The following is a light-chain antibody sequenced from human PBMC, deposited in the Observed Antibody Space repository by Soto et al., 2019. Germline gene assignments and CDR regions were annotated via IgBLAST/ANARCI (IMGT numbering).Light chain of an antibody. CDR1: QSVSSSY. V-gene: IGKV3-20*01. CDR3: QQYGSSPPFT. J-gene: IGKJ3*01. CDR2: GAF. Sequence: EMVLTQSPGTLSLSPGERATLACRASQSVSSSYLAWYQQKPGQAPMLLLYGAFSRATGIPDRFSGSGSGTDFTLTISRLEPAVFAVYYCQQYGSSPPFTFGPGTKVAIK.